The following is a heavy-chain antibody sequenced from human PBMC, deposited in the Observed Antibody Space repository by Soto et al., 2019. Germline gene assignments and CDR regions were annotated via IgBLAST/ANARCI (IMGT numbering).Heavy chain of an antibody. V-gene: IGHV4-31*03. D-gene: IGHD3-3*01. J-gene: IGHJ5*02. CDR2: FYYSGST. Sequence: QVQLQESGPGLVKPSQTLSLTCTVSGGSITSGDYYWCWLRQDQGKGLEWIGYFYYSGSTYYNPSHKSRVTISVDTSKNQFSLKLSSVTAAATAVYYCARWWSGIRRGFDVWGQGTMVTVSS. CDR1: GGSITSGDYY. CDR3: ARWWSGIRRGFDV.